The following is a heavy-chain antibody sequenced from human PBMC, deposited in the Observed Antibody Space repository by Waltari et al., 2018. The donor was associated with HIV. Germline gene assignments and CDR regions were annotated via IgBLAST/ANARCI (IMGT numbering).Heavy chain of an antibody. V-gene: IGHV4-38-2*02. D-gene: IGHD2-15*01. Sequence: QVQLQESGPGLVKPSETLSLTCTVSGYSISSGYYWGWIRQPPGKGLEWIGSIYHSGSTYYNPSLKSRVTISVDTSKNQFSLKLSSVTAADTAVYYCARGGYCSGGSCYWFDPWGQGTLVTVSS. J-gene: IGHJ5*02. CDR1: GYSISSGYY. CDR3: ARGGYCSGGSCYWFDP. CDR2: IYHSGST.